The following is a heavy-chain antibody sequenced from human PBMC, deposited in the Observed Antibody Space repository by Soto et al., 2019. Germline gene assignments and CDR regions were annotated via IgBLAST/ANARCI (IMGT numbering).Heavy chain of an antibody. D-gene: IGHD2-2*01. CDR2: INHSGST. CDR1: GGSFSGYY. Sequence: PSETLSLTCAVYGGSFSGYYWSWIRQPPGKGLEWIGEINHSGSTNYNPSLKSRVTISVDTSKNQFSLKLSSVTAADTAVYYCARDYCSSTSCPRRGNWFDPWGQGTLVTVS. J-gene: IGHJ5*02. CDR3: ARDYCSSTSCPRRGNWFDP. V-gene: IGHV4-34*01.